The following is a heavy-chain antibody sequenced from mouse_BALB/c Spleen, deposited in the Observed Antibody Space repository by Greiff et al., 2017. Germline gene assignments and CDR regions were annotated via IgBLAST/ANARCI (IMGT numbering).Heavy chain of an antibody. J-gene: IGHJ4*01. CDR1: GYSITSGYY. Sequence: EVKLQESGPGLVKPSQSLSLTCSVTGYSITSGYYWNWIRQFPGNKLEWMGYISYDGSNNYNPSLKNRISITRDTSKNQFFLKLNSVTTEDTATYYCARDNPSAVVEDYAMDYWGQGTSVTVSS. V-gene: IGHV3-6*02. CDR2: ISYDGSN. CDR3: ARDNPSAVVEDYAMDY. D-gene: IGHD1-1*01.